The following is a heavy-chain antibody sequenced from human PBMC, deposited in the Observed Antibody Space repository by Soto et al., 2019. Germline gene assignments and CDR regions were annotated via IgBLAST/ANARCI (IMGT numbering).Heavy chain of an antibody. CDR3: ANIVLEYNDAFDI. CDR1: GFTFSSYA. CDR2: ISGSGGST. V-gene: IGHV3-23*01. Sequence: PGGSLRLSCAASGFTFSSYAMSWVRQAPGKGLEWVSAISGSGGSTYYADSVKGRFTISRDNSKNTLYLQMNSLRAEDTAVYYCANIVLEYNDAFDIWGQGTMVTVSS. D-gene: IGHD2-8*01. J-gene: IGHJ3*02.